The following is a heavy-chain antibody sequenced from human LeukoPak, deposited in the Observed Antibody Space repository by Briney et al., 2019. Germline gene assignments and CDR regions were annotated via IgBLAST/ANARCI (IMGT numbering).Heavy chain of an antibody. V-gene: IGHV4-34*01. D-gene: IGHD2-2*01. CDR1: GGSFSGYY. J-gene: IGHJ4*02. CDR2: INHSGST. Sequence: SETLSLTCAVYGGSFSGYYWSWIRQPPGKGLEWIGEINHSGSTNYNPSLKSRVTISVDTSKNQFSLKLSSVTAADTAVYYCARGLYCSSTSCCPDYWGKGTLVTVSS. CDR3: ARGLYCSSTSCCPDY.